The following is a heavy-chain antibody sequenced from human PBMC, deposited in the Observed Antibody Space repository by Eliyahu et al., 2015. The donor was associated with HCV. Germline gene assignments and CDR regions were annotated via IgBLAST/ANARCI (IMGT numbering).Heavy chain of an antibody. Sequence: EVQLVESGGGLVKPGGSLRLSCAASGFTFSNAWXXWVRXAPGKGLEGVGRIKSKTDGGTTDYAAPVKGRFTISRDDSKNTLYLQMNSLKTEDTAVYYCTTERHEYSPPWSYYYYYYYMDVWGKGTTVTVSS. CDR3: TTERHEYSPPWSYYYYYYYMDV. V-gene: IGHV3-15*01. CDR1: GFTFSNAW. CDR2: IKSKTDGGTT. J-gene: IGHJ6*03. D-gene: IGHD5-18*01.